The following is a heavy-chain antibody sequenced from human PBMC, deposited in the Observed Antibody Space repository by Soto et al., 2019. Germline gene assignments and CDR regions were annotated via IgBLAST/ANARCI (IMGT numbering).Heavy chain of an antibody. J-gene: IGHJ4*02. CDR3: AAGGTVTTFDY. Sequence: GGSLRLSCAASGFTFSSYAMSWVRQAPGKGLEWVSAISGSGGSTYYADSVKGRFTISRDDSKNTLYLQMNSLRAEDTAVYYCAAGGTVTTFDYWGQGTLVTVSS. CDR1: GFTFSSYA. CDR2: ISGSGGST. V-gene: IGHV3-23*01. D-gene: IGHD4-17*01.